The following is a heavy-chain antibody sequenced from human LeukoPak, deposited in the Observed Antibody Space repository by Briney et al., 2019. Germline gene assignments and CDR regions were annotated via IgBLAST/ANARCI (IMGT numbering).Heavy chain of an antibody. D-gene: IGHD4-23*01. V-gene: IGHV1-69-2*01. J-gene: IGHJ4*02. CDR3: ATTYGGNFPSAPLDY. CDR2: VDPEDGET. Sequence: ASVKVSCKVSVYTFTDYYMHWVQQAPGKGLEWMGLVDPEDGETIYAEKFQGRVTITADTSTDTAYMELSSLRSEDTAVYYCATTYGGNFPSAPLDYWGQGTLVTVSS. CDR1: VYTFTDYY.